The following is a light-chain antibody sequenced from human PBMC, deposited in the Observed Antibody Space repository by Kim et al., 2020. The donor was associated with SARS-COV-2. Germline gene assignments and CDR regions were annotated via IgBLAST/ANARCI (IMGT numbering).Light chain of an antibody. CDR1: QSLLYSSDNKNY. Sequence: DIVMTQSPDSLAVSLGERATINCKSSQSLLYSSDNKNYLAWYQQRPGQSPKLLIYWASTRESGVPDRFRGSGSGTDFTLTISSLQAEDVAVYYCQQCYDTPYTFGQGTKLEI. J-gene: IGKJ2*01. CDR3: QQCYDTPYT. CDR2: WAS. V-gene: IGKV4-1*01.